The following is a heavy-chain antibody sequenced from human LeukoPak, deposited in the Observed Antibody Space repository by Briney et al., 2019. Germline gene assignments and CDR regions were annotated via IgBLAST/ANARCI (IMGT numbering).Heavy chain of an antibody. Sequence: PGGSLRLSCAASGFTFSDYYMSWIRQAPGKGLEWVSYISSSGSTIYYADSVKGRFAISRDNANNSLYLQMNSLRAEDTAVYYCARPRVYYYYMDVWGKGTTVTISS. J-gene: IGHJ6*03. V-gene: IGHV3-11*04. CDR2: ISSSGSTI. CDR3: ARPRVYYYYMDV. CDR1: GFTFSDYY.